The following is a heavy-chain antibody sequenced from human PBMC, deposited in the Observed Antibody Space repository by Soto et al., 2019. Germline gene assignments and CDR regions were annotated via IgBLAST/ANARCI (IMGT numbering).Heavy chain of an antibody. CDR2: ISHDGSNK. Sequence: QVQLVESGGGVVQPGRSVRLSCAASGFSFSNFAMHWVRQAPGKGLEWVAVISHDGSNKYHADSVKGRFTISRDNSTNTVFLQMNSLSPEDGAVYYCVKPNNSGWYTPYYYYFGMDVWGQGTTLTVSS. D-gene: IGHD6-19*01. CDR1: GFSFSNFA. J-gene: IGHJ6*02. CDR3: VKPNNSGWYTPYYYYFGMDV. V-gene: IGHV3-30*18.